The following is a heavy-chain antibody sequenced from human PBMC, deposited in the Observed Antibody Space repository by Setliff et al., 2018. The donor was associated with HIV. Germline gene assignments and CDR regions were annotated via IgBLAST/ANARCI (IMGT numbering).Heavy chain of an antibody. CDR1: GFTFSNYG. D-gene: IGHD5-12*01. Sequence: GGSLRLSCEISGFTFSNYGMHWVRQAPGKGLEWVANIGQDGSEKNYVDSVKGRFTISRDNTRSSLFLHMDSLTAEDTAVYYCAREALSRDGYSYFDYWGQGTLVTVSS. CDR3: AREALSRDGYSYFDY. J-gene: IGHJ4*02. V-gene: IGHV3-7*01. CDR2: IGQDGSEK.